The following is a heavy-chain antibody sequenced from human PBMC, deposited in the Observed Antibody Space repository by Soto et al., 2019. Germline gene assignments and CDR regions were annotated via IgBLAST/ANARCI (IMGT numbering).Heavy chain of an antibody. V-gene: IGHV2-5*02. CDR2: IYWDDDK. D-gene: IGHD1-26*01. Sequence: SGPTLVNPTQTLTLTCTFSGFSLSTSAVAVGWIRLPPGKALEWLVLIYWDDDKRYSPSLKSRLTITRGTSKNQVVLRMTKMDPVDTATYYCPQPRIVGTSHSPYYFDYRGQGTLVTVSS. CDR1: GFSLSTSAVA. J-gene: IGHJ4*02. CDR3: PQPRIVGTSHSPYYFDY.